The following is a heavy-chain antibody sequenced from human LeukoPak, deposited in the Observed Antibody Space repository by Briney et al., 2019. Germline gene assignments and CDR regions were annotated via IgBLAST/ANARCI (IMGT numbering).Heavy chain of an antibody. Sequence: GGSLRLSCAASGFTFSSYAMHWVRQAPGKGLEWVAVISYDGGNKYYGDSVKGRLTISRDNSKNTLYLQMNSLRAEDTAVYYCARGITFYFDSGRLDVWGQGTTVTVSS. V-gene: IGHV3-30*04. CDR2: ISYDGGNK. CDR3: ARGITFYFDSGRLDV. D-gene: IGHD3-16*01. J-gene: IGHJ6*02. CDR1: GFTFSSYA.